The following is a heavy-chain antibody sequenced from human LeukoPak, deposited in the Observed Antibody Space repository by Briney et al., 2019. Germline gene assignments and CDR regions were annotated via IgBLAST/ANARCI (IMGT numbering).Heavy chain of an antibody. Sequence: PGGSLRLSCAASGFTFSDYYMSWIRQAPGKGLEWVSYISSSGSTIYYADSVKGRFTISRDNAKNSLYLQMNSLRAEDTAVYYCAKDEYSSGPTNFDYWGQGTLVTVSS. D-gene: IGHD6-19*01. V-gene: IGHV3-11*04. CDR3: AKDEYSSGPTNFDY. J-gene: IGHJ4*02. CDR2: ISSSGSTI. CDR1: GFTFSDYY.